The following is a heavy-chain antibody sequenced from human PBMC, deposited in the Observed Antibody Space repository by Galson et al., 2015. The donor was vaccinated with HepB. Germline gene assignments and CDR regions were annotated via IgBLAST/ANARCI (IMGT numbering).Heavy chain of an antibody. D-gene: IGHD6-19*01. J-gene: IGHJ4*02. V-gene: IGHV1-3*01. CDR2: INAGNGNT. Sequence: SVKVSCKASGYTFTSYAMHWVRQAPGQRLEWMGWINAGNGNTKYSQKFQGRVTITRDTSASTAYMELSSLRSEDTAVYYCARDKGYSSGWHQALGYYFDYWGQGTLVTVSS. CDR1: GYTFTSYA. CDR3: ARDKGYSSGWHQALGYYFDY.